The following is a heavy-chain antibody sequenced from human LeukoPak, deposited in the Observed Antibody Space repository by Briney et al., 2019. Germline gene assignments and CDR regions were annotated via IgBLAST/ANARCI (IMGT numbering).Heavy chain of an antibody. D-gene: IGHD2-2*01. J-gene: IGHJ4*02. CDR1: GFTFSSYG. CDR2: IRYDGSNK. Sequence: QTGGSLRLSCAASGFTFSSYGMHWVRQAPGKGLEWVAFIRYDGSNKYYADSVKGRFTISRDNSNNTLSLQMNSLRAEDTAVYYCAKDADIVVSSYFDNWGQGTLVTVSS. CDR3: AKDADIVVSSYFDN. V-gene: IGHV3-30*02.